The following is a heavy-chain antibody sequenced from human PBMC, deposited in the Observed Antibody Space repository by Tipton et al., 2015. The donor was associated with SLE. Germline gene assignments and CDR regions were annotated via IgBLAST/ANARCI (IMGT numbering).Heavy chain of an antibody. J-gene: IGHJ4*02. Sequence: QSGPEVKKPGASVKVSCKTSGYIFTNYDVTWVRQAPGQGLEWMGRISAYIGNTNYAQKFQGRVTMTTDTPTSTAYMELRSLRSDDTAVYYCARGYCGSRHYYTHVDHWGQGTLVTVSS. V-gene: IGHV1-18*01. CDR2: ISAYIGNT. CDR1: GYIFTNYD. D-gene: IGHD2-21*01. CDR3: ARGYCGSRHYYTHVDH.